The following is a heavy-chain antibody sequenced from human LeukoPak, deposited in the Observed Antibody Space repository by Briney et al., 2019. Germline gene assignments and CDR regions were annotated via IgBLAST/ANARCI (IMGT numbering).Heavy chain of an antibody. Sequence: GGSLRLSCAASGFTFSNYAMSWVRQAPGKGLEWVSGVNTSGGSTYYADTVKGRFTNSRDNSKNTLYLQTNSLRAEEQAIYYCAKGFSYSTDAFDIWGQGTMVTVSS. CDR1: GFTFSNYA. D-gene: IGHD2-15*01. CDR3: AKGFSYSTDAFDI. V-gene: IGHV3-23*01. CDR2: VNTSGGST. J-gene: IGHJ3*02.